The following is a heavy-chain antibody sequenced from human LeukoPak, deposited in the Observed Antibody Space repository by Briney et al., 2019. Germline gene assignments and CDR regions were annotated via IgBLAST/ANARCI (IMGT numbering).Heavy chain of an antibody. CDR3: ARDVPLLPHAFDI. CDR1: GGTFSSYA. J-gene: IGHJ3*02. D-gene: IGHD2-15*01. V-gene: IGHV1-69*13. Sequence: GASVKVSCKASGGTFSSYAISWMRQAPGQGLEWMGGIIPIFGTANYAQKFQGRVTITADESTSTAYMELRSLRSDDTAVYYCARDVPLLPHAFDIWGQGTMVTVSS. CDR2: IIPIFGTA.